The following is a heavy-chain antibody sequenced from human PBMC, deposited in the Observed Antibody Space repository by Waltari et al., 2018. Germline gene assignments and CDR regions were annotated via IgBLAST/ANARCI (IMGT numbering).Heavy chain of an antibody. Sequence: VQLQESHPGLVKPSATLSLTCTVPGRSISSYYWSWIRQPAGKGLTWIGRIYTSGSTNYNPSLKSRVTMSVDTSKNQFSLKLSSVTAADTAVYYCARAALAFDIWGQGTMVTVSS. V-gene: IGHV4-4*07. CDR3: ARAALAFDI. J-gene: IGHJ3*02. CDR2: IYTSGST. D-gene: IGHD6-25*01. CDR1: GRSISSYY.